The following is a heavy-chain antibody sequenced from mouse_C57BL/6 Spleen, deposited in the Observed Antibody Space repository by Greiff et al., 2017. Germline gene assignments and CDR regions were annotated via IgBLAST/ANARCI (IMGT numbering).Heavy chain of an antibody. V-gene: IGHV1-69*01. J-gene: IGHJ3*01. Sequence: QVQLQQPGAELVMPGASVKLSCKASGYTFTSYWMHWVKQRPGQGLEWIGEIDPSDSYTNYNQKFKGKSTLTVDKSSSTAYMQLSSLTSEDSAVYYCGYSNYGGFAYWGQGTLVTVSA. CDR2: IDPSDSYT. CDR3: GYSNYGGFAY. CDR1: GYTFTSYW. D-gene: IGHD2-5*01.